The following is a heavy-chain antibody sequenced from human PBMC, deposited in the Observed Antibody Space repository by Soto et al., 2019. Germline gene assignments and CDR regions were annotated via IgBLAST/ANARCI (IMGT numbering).Heavy chain of an antibody. Sequence: GASLKISWKGSGYSFTSYWIGWVRRMPGKGLELMVIIYPGDSDARYSPFFQGQVTISADKSICTAYLQWSSLNTSDTAIYYSASAFYRSSPPRDPNYWYYGMYXWCQGTTVTVS. V-gene: IGHV5-51*01. CDR2: IYPGDSDA. CDR3: ASAFYRSSPPRDPNYWYYGMYX. CDR1: GYSFTSYW. J-gene: IGHJ6*02. D-gene: IGHD6-6*01.